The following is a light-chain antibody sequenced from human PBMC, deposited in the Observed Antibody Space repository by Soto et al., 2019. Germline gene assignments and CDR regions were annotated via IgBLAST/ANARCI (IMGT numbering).Light chain of an antibody. CDR3: QQYNSYPIT. CDR2: DAS. V-gene: IGKV1-5*01. Sequence: PITQSPSTLSASVRARVTITSRASQSISSWLAWYQQKPGKAPKLLIYDASSLESGVPSRFSGSGSGTEFTLTISSLQPDDFATYYCQQYNSYPITFGQGTRLEIK. J-gene: IGKJ5*01. CDR1: QSISSW.